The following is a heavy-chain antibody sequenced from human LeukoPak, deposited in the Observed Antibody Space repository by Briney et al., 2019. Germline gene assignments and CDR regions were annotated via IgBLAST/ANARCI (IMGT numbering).Heavy chain of an antibody. Sequence: SETLSLTCAVYGGSFSGYYWSWIRQPPGKGLEWIGEINHSGSTNYNPSLKSRVTISVDTSKNQFSLKLSSVTAADTAVYYCARSGPWYDAGGYYYYMDVWGKGTTVTISS. J-gene: IGHJ6*03. CDR1: GGSFSGYY. CDR3: ARSGPWYDAGGYYYYMDV. CDR2: INHSGST. V-gene: IGHV4-34*01. D-gene: IGHD1-14*01.